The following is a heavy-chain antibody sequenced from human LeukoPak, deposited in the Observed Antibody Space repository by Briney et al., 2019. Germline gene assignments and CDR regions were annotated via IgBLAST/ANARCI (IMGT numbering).Heavy chain of an antibody. Sequence: KPSETLSLTCAVYGGSFSGYYWSWIRQPPGKGLEWIGEINHSGSTNYNPSLKSRVTISVDTSKNQFSLKLSSVTAADTAVYYCARVPYDFWSGYYTRYYGMDVWGQGTTVTVSS. CDR1: GGSFSGYY. CDR3: ARVPYDFWSGYYTRYYGMDV. D-gene: IGHD3-3*01. V-gene: IGHV4-34*01. CDR2: INHSGST. J-gene: IGHJ6*02.